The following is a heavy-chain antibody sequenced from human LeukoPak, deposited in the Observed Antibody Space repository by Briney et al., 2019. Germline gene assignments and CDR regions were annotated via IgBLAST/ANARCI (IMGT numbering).Heavy chain of an antibody. J-gene: IGHJ4*02. Sequence: SVKVSCTASGGTFSSYAISWVRQAPGQGLEWMGRIIPILGIANYAQKFQGRVTITADKSTSTAYMELSSLRSEDTAVYYCAREGDSSGYYYDYWGQGTLVTVSS. V-gene: IGHV1-69*04. D-gene: IGHD3-22*01. CDR3: AREGDSSGYYYDY. CDR1: GGTFSSYA. CDR2: IIPILGIA.